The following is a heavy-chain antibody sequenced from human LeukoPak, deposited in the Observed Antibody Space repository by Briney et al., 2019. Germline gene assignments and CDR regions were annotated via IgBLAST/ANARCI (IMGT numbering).Heavy chain of an antibody. J-gene: IGHJ4*02. CDR1: GYSFINYW. CDR3: ARERLGIGADFDY. V-gene: IGHV5-51*01. CDR2: IYPGDFHT. Sequence: GESLKISCKGSGYSFINYWIAWVRQMPGKGLEWMGIIYPGDFHTTYSPSFQGQVTISADKSITTAYLQWSSLKASDTAMYYCARERLGIGADFDYWGQGSLVTVSS. D-gene: IGHD3-16*01.